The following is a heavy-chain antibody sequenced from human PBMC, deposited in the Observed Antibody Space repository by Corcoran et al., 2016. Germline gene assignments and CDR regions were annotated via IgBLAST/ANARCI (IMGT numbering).Heavy chain of an antibody. CDR1: GFTFSSYG. V-gene: IGHV3-30*18. CDR3: AKDRGYGGNWCMDV. D-gene: IGHD5-12*01. CDR2: ISYDGSNK. J-gene: IGHJ6*02. Sequence: QVQLVESGGGVVQPGRSLRISCAASGFTFSSYGMQWVRQAPGKGLEWVAVISYDGSNKYYADSVKGRFTISRDNFKNTLYLQMNSLRAEDTAVYYCAKDRGYGGNWCMDVWGQGTTVTVSS.